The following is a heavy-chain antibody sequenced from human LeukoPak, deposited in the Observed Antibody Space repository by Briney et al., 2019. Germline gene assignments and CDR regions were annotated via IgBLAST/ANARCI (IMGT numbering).Heavy chain of an antibody. CDR3: LTIVETTFDAFDI. D-gene: IGHD2/OR15-2a*01. CDR2: ISYDGSNK. CDR1: GFTFSSYA. Sequence: PGRSLRLSCAASGFTFSSYAMHWVRQAPGKGLEWVAVISYDGSNKYYADSVKGRFTISRDNSKNTLYLQMNSLRAEDTAVYYCLTIVETTFDAFDIWGQGTMVTVSS. J-gene: IGHJ3*02. V-gene: IGHV3-30-3*01.